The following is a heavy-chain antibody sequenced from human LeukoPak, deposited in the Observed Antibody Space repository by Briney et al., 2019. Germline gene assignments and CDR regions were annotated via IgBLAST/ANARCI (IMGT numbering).Heavy chain of an antibody. CDR2: INHSGST. Sequence: SETLSLTCAVYGGSFSGYYWSWIRQPPGKGLEWIGEINHSGSTNYNPSFKSRVTISVDTSKNQFSLKLSSVTAADTAVYYCARGRGSSGWPFDYWGQGTLVTVSS. V-gene: IGHV4-34*01. J-gene: IGHJ4*02. CDR1: GGSFSGYY. D-gene: IGHD6-19*01. CDR3: ARGRGSSGWPFDY.